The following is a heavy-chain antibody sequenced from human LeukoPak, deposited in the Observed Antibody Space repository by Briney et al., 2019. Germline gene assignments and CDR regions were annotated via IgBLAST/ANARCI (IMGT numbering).Heavy chain of an antibody. V-gene: IGHV4-59*12. CDR1: GGSISSYY. J-gene: IGHJ6*03. Sequence: AETLSLTCTVSGGSISSYYWSWIRQPPGKGLEWIGYIYYSGSTYYNPSLKSRVTISVDTSKNQFSLKLSSVTAADTAVYYCAGSKSYYYYYYMDVWGKGTTVTVSS. CDR2: IYYSGST. D-gene: IGHD4-11*01. CDR3: AGSKSYYYYYYMDV.